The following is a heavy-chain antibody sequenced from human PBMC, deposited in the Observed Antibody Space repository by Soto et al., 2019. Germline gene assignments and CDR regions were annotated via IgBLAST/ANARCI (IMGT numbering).Heavy chain of an antibody. CDR1: DDSITSGAYY. V-gene: IGHV4-39*01. CDR2: IQYRGST. J-gene: IGHJ4*02. Sequence: SETLSLTCTVSDDSITSGAYYWGLIRQPPGKGLEWIGTIQYRGSTYYNPSLKSRVTMSLDTSKNQYSLRLSSVTAADTAVYFCAGMFSFGDLLFDYWGPGTLGTVSS. D-gene: IGHD3-10*01. CDR3: AGMFSFGDLLFDY.